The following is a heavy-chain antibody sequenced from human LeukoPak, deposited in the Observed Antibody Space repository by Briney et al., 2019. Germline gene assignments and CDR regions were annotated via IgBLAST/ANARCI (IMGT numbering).Heavy chain of an antibody. CDR1: GFTFDDHA. D-gene: IGHD3-16*01. CDR2: ISWNSGRI. CDR3: TKDIGYSTSSFGVDY. Sequence: PGGSLRLSCTASGFTFDDHAMHWVRQAPGKGLEWVSGISWNSGRIAYADSVKGRFTISRDNAKTSLYLQMNSLRAEDTALYYCTKDIGYSTSSFGVDYWGQGTLVTVSS. J-gene: IGHJ4*02. V-gene: IGHV3-9*01.